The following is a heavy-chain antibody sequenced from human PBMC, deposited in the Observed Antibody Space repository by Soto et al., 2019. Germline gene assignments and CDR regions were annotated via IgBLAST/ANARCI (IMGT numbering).Heavy chain of an antibody. D-gene: IGHD2-15*01. V-gene: IGHV3-23*01. J-gene: IGHJ5*01. CDR1: GFTFSSYA. Sequence: GGSVRLSCAASGFTFSSYAMCWVRQAPGKGLEWVSAISGSGGSTYYADSVKGRFTISRDNSKNTLYLQMNSLRAEDTAVYYFAKDFVGDCSGGSCETWGQGTLVTVSS. CDR3: AKDFVGDCSGGSCET. CDR2: ISGSGGST.